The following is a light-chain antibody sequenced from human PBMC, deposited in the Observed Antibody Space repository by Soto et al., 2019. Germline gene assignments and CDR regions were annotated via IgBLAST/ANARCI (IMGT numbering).Light chain of an antibody. Sequence: QSALTQPASMSVSPGQSITISCTGTSSDIGRYNFVSWYQHHPGKAPKLIIYEATKRPSGVSYRFSGSKSGNTASLTISGLQAEDEADYYCTSYTITSQYVFGTGTKLTVL. V-gene: IGLV2-14*01. CDR3: TSYTITSQYV. CDR1: SSDIGRYNF. CDR2: EAT. J-gene: IGLJ1*01.